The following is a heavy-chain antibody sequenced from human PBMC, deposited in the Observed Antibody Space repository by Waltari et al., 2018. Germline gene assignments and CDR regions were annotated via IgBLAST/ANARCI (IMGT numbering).Heavy chain of an antibody. D-gene: IGHD2-8*01. CDR1: GGSISSSSYS. V-gene: IGHV4-39*01. CDR3: ARHPAMTIMLWYFDL. CDR2: IYYSGST. J-gene: IGHJ2*01. Sequence: QLQLQESGPGLVKPSETLSLTCTVSGGSISSSSYSWGWIRQPPGKGLEWIGSIYYSGSTDYNPSLKSRVTISVDTSKNQFSLKLSSVTAADTAVYYCARHPAMTIMLWYFDLWGRGTLVTVSS.